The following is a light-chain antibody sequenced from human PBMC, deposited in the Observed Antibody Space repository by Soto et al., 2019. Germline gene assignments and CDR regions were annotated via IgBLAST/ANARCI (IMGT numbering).Light chain of an antibody. CDR2: DAS. CDR3: QQRSNWPPDT. CDR1: QSVSSY. V-gene: IGKV3-11*01. Sequence: EIVLTQSPAPLSLSPGEGATLSCRASQSVSSYLAWYQQKPGQAPRLLIYDASNRATGIPARFSGSGSGTDFTLTISSLEPEDFAVYYCQQRSNWPPDTFGQGTKLAMK. J-gene: IGKJ2*01.